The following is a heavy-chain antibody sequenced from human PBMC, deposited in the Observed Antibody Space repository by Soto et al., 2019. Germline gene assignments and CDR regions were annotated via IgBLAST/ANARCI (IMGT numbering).Heavy chain of an antibody. CDR1: GGSFSGYY. Sequence: PSETLSLTCAVYGGSFSGYYWSWIRQPPGKGLEWIGEINHSGSTNYNPSLKSRVTISVDTSKNQFSLKLSSVTAADTAVYYCARERAVAGTYYYYYGMDVWGQGTTVTVSS. J-gene: IGHJ6*02. D-gene: IGHD6-19*01. CDR3: ARERAVAGTYYYYYGMDV. CDR2: INHSGST. V-gene: IGHV4-34*01.